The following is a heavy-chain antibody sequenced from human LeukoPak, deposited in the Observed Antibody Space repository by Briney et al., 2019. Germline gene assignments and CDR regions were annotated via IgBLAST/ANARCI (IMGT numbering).Heavy chain of an antibody. CDR1: GFTFSNYA. D-gene: IGHD3-10*01. CDR3: ARLSMTSYGKYYFEY. J-gene: IGHJ4*02. Sequence: GGSLRLSCAASGFTFSNYAMEWVRQAPGKGLEWVSSLSSTSINIYYADSVKGRFTISRDNAKNSLHLQMNSLRAEDTAVYYCARLSMTSYGKYYFEYWGQGTLVTVSS. V-gene: IGHV3-21*01. CDR2: LSSTSINI.